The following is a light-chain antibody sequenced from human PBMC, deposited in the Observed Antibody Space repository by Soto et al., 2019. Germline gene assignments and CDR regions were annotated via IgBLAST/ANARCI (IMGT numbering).Light chain of an antibody. CDR2: WAS. Sequence: DIVMTQSPDSLSVSLGERATTNCKSSQSVIHTSNNKSYLAWYQQKPGQPPELLLYWASARESGVPDRFSGSGSGTDFTLTISSLQAEDVAVYYCQQYYTTPRTFGQGTKVDIK. CDR3: QQYYTTPRT. CDR1: QSVIHTSNNKSY. V-gene: IGKV4-1*01. J-gene: IGKJ2*01.